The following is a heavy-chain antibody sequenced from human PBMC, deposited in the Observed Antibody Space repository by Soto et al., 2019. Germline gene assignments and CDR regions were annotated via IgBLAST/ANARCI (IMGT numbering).Heavy chain of an antibody. Sequence: SETLSLTCTVSGGTISISNYYWGWIRQPPGKGLEWIGTMSYSGSTHYNPSLKSRVTISVDTSKNQFSLKLISVTAEDTAVYYCARRRIPPNWSDPWGQGIMVTVSS. V-gene: IGHV4-39*01. J-gene: IGHJ5*02. CDR2: MSYSGST. CDR1: GGTISISNYY. CDR3: ARRRIPPNWSDP.